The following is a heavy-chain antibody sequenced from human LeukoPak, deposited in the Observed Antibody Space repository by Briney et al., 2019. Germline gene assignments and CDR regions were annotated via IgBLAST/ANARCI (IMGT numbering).Heavy chain of an antibody. CDR2: IYTSGST. D-gene: IGHD3-22*01. CDR1: GGSISSGSYY. V-gene: IGHV4-61*02. J-gene: IGHJ4*02. Sequence: PSETLPLTCTVSGGSISSGSYYLSWIRQPAGKGLEWIGRIYTSGSTNYNPSLKSRVTISVDTSKNQFSLKLSSVTAADTAVYYCARDPGDYYDSSGFFDYWGQGTLVTVSS. CDR3: ARDPGDYYDSSGFFDY.